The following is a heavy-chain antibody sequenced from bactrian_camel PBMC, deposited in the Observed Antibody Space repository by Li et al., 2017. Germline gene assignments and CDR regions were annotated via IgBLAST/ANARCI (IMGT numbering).Heavy chain of an antibody. D-gene: IGHD6*01. Sequence: QVQLVESGGGSVQAGGSVRLSCAPSDSSQDTFGSACLGWFRQGPGKGREGVGAIGRDGTDTYPDSVKGRFTVSKDNAKNTLYLQMNSLKPEDTAMYYCAAVRYGVTWYPLCRARSADFGYWGQGTQVTVS. V-gene: IGHV3S55*01. CDR3: AAVRYGVTWYPLCRARSADFGY. CDR2: IGRDGTD. CDR1: DSSQDTFGSAC. J-gene: IGHJ6*01.